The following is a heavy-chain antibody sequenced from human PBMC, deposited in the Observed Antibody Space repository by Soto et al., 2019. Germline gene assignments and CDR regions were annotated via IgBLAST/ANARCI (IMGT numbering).Heavy chain of an antibody. Sequence: SETLSLTCTVSGGSISSGGYYWSWIRHHPGKGLEWIGYIYYSGSTYYNPSLKSRVTISVDTSKNQFSLKLSSVTAADTAVYYCARGTRSYYYDSSGYYYFDYWGQGTLVTVSS. V-gene: IGHV4-31*03. CDR3: ARGTRSYYYDSSGYYYFDY. D-gene: IGHD3-22*01. J-gene: IGHJ4*02. CDR1: GGSISSGGYY. CDR2: IYYSGST.